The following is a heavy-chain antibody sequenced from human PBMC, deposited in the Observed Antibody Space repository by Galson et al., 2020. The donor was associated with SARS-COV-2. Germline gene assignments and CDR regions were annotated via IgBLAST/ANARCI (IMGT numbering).Heavy chain of an antibody. J-gene: IGHJ5*02. CDR1: GFTFTDAH. D-gene: IGHD3-16*01. CDR2: ISLSGTTI. V-gene: IGHV3-11*01. Sequence: GESLKISCAASGFTFTDAHMTWIRQAPGKGLELVSYISLSGTTIFYADSVRGRFTISRDNAKKSLYLQMSSLRAEDTAVYYCARESWGSLDPWGQGTLVTVSS. CDR3: ARESWGSLDP.